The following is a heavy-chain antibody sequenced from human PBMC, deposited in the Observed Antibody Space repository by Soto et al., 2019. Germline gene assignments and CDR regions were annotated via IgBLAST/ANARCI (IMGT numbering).Heavy chain of an antibody. CDR3: ATRSGEDYGDYWYFDL. V-gene: IGHV3-33*01. CDR1: GFTFSSYG. CDR2: IWYDGSNK. Sequence: QVQLVESGGGVVQPGRSLRLSCAASGFTFSSYGMHWVRQAPGKGLEWVAVIWYDGSNKYYADSVKGRFTISRDNSKNTLYLQMNSLRAEDMAVYYCATRSGEDYGDYWYFDLWGRGTLVTVSS. J-gene: IGHJ2*01. D-gene: IGHD4-17*01.